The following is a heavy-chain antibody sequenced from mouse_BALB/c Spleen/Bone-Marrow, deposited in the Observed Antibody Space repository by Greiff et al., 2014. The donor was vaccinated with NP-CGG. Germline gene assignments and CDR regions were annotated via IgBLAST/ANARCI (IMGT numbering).Heavy chain of an antibody. CDR2: IDPAIFT. V-gene: IGHV14-3*02. D-gene: IGHD2-14*01. CDR3: ASYRYGWYFDV. Sequence: VQLKESGAELVKPGASVKLSCTASGFNIKDTYLHWVKQRPEQGLDWIGRIDPAIFTKYDPKFQGKATITADTSSNTAYLHLSSLTSEDTAVYYFASYRYGWYFDVWGAGTTVTVSS. J-gene: IGHJ1*01. CDR1: GFNIKDTY.